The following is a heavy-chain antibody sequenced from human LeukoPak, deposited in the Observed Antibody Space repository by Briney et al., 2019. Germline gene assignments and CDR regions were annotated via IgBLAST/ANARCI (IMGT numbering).Heavy chain of an antibody. J-gene: IGHJ4*02. CDR1: GGYFSGYD. V-gene: IGHV4-34*01. CDR2: ITHGGLT. Sequence: SETLSLTCDVRGGYFSGYDWSWIRQAPGKGLECIGEITHGGLTNYNPSLKSRVTISADTSKSQISLKLTSVTAADTAVYYCARSGTVTGYLYWGQGVLVTVSS. D-gene: IGHD3-9*01. CDR3: ARSGTVTGYLY.